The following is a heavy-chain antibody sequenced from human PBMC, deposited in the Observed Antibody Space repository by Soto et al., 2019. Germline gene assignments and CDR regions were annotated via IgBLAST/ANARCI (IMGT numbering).Heavy chain of an antibody. CDR2: IYYSGST. Sequence: SETLSLTCTVSGGSISSSSYYWGWIRQPPGKGLEWIGSIYYSGSTYYNPSLKSRVTISVDTSKNQFSLKLSSVTAADTAVYYCARSGYYHPKTFDCWGQGTLVTVSS. D-gene: IGHD3-3*01. CDR1: GGSISSSSYY. J-gene: IGHJ4*02. CDR3: ARSGYYHPKTFDC. V-gene: IGHV4-39*01.